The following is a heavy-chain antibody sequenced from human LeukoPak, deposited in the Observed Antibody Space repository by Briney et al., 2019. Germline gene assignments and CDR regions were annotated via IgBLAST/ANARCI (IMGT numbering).Heavy chain of an antibody. CDR3: AKTRGATDY. CDR1: GFSFSSYG. V-gene: IGHV3-23*01. Sequence: HSGGSLRLSCAGSGFSFSSYGMHWVRQAPGKGLEWVSAISGSGGSTYYADSVKGRFTISRDNSKNTLYLQMNSLRAEDTAVYYCAKTRGATDYWGQGTLVTVSS. CDR2: ISGSGGST. D-gene: IGHD1-26*01. J-gene: IGHJ4*02.